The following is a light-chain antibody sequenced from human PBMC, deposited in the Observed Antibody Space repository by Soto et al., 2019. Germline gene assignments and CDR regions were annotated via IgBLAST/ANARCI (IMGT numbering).Light chain of an antibody. Sequence: AIQLTQSPSSLSASVGDRVTITCRASQGISSALAWYQQTPGKAPKLLIYDASSLESGVPSRFSGSGSGTAFTLTISSLQPEDFATYYCQQFNNYSFGQGTKVEIK. CDR3: QQFNNYS. CDR1: QGISSA. CDR2: DAS. V-gene: IGKV1D-13*01. J-gene: IGKJ1*01.